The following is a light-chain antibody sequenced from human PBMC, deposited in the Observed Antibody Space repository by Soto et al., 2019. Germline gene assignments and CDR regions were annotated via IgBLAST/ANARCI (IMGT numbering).Light chain of an antibody. V-gene: IGKV3-20*01. Sequence: ESVLTQSPGTLSLSPGERATLSCRASQSVSNAFFAWYQQKPGQAPRLLIYGVSSRATGIPDRFSGSGSVTDFTLTISRLEPEDFVVYFCQQYSSFPHTFGQGTKLEVK. CDR3: QQYSSFPHT. J-gene: IGKJ2*01. CDR1: QSVSNAF. CDR2: GVS.